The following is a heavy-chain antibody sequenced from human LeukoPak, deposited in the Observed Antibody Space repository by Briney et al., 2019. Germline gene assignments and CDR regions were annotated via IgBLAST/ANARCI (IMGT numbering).Heavy chain of an antibody. CDR1: GGSFSGYY. D-gene: IGHD4-17*01. CDR3: ARGLPTVVFDY. Sequence: PSETLSLTCAVYGGSFSGYYWGWIRQPPGKGLEWIGEINHSGSTNYNPSLKSRVTISVDTSNTQFSLKLSSVTAADTAAYYCARGLPTVVFDYWGQGTLVTVSS. J-gene: IGHJ4*02. V-gene: IGHV4-34*01. CDR2: INHSGST.